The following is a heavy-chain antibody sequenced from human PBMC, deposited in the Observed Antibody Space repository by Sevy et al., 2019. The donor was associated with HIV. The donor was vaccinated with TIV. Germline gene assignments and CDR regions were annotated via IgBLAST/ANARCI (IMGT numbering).Heavy chain of an antibody. Sequence: GGSLRLSCAASGFTFSSYAMNWVRQAPGKGLEWVSGLSGSGGSTNYADSVKGRFTISRDNSKNTLYLQMSSLRAEDKAVYYCAKDRVWELGDAFDIWGQGTMVTVSS. J-gene: IGHJ3*02. CDR3: AKDRVWELGDAFDI. D-gene: IGHD6-13*01. V-gene: IGHV3-23*01. CDR2: LSGSGGST. CDR1: GFTFSSYA.